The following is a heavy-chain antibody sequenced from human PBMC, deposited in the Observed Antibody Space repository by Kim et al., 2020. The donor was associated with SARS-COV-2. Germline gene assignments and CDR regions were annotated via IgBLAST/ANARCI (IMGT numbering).Heavy chain of an antibody. CDR2: ICYSGST. V-gene: IGHV4-31*03. CDR3: ARALTIFGVVISAFDY. D-gene: IGHD3-3*01. CDR1: GGSISSGGYY. J-gene: IGHJ4*02. Sequence: SETLSLTCTVSGGSISSGGYYWIWHRQHPGQELVCFVYICYSGSTYSNPTLKSRVTISVDTPKTQFSLKLSAVAAADTAVYYCARALTIFGVVISAFDYWGQGTLVTVSS.